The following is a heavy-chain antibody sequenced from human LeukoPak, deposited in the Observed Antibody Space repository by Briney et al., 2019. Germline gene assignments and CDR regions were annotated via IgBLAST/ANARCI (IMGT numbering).Heavy chain of an antibody. Sequence: SETLSLTCTVSGASMSSGSYYWSWIRQPAGKGLEWIGRIYTSGSTNYNPSLKSRVSISVDTSKNQFSLNLSSVTAADTAVYYCARFYFWSGRLDYWGQGTLVTVSS. CDR1: GASMSSGSYY. CDR2: IYTSGST. J-gene: IGHJ4*02. CDR3: ARFYFWSGRLDY. D-gene: IGHD3-3*01. V-gene: IGHV4-61*02.